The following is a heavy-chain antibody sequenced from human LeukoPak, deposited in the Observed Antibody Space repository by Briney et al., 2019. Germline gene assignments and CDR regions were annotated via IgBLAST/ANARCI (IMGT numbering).Heavy chain of an antibody. J-gene: IGHJ4*02. CDR2: INPSGGST. D-gene: IGHD2-21*02. CDR1: GYTFTIYY. Sequence: ASVTVSFKASGYTFTIYYMHWVRQAPGQGLEWMGIINPSGGSTSYAQKFQGRVTMTRDTSTSTVYMELSSLRSEDTAVYYCARDSIVVVTAEGGFDYWGQGTLVTVSS. CDR3: ARDSIVVVTAEGGFDY. V-gene: IGHV1-46*01.